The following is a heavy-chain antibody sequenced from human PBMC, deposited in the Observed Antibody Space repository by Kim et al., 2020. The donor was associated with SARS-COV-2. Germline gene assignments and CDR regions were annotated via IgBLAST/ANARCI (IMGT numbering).Heavy chain of an antibody. Sequence: AASVEDRFTVSRDTTKNTLYLQMSSLRAEDSAIYFCAKVKGWPPYFDCWGQGTLVTVSS. CDR3: AKVKGWPPYFDC. J-gene: IGHJ4*02. V-gene: IGHV3-23*01. D-gene: IGHD2-15*01.